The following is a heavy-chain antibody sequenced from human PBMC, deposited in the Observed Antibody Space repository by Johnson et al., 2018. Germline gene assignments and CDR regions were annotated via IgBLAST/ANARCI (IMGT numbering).Heavy chain of an antibody. CDR1: GGAINSNY. CDR2: IHDSGST. CDR3: ARHVFGAFYPFAM. V-gene: IGHV4-59*01. J-gene: IGHJ3*01. D-gene: IGHD3-16*01. Sequence: QVQLQESGPGLVTPSETLTLTCNVSGGAINSNYWSWIRQTPGKGLEWIGYIHDSGSTKYNPSLRSRGTISVDTSKRLFSLRLSGVTAADTAMSYCARHVFGAFYPFAMWGQGTMVTVSS.